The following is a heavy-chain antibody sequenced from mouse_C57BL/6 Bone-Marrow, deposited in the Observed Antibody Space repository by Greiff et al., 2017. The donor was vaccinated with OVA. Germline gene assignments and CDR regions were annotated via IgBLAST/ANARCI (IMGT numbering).Heavy chain of an antibody. Sequence: QVQLQQPGAELVKPGASVKLSCKASGYTFTSYWMQWVKQRPGQGLEWIGEIDPSDSYTNYNQKFKGKATLTVDTSSSTAYMQLSSLTSEDSAVYYCARCNSFAYWGQGTLVTVSA. D-gene: IGHD2-1*01. CDR1: GYTFTSYW. CDR3: ARCNSFAY. V-gene: IGHV1-50*01. CDR2: IDPSDSYT. J-gene: IGHJ3*01.